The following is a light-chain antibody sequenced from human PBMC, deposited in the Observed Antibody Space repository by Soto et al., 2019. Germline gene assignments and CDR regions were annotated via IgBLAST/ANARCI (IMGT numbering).Light chain of an antibody. CDR2: HAS. CDR1: QNIRNN. V-gene: IGKV3-15*01. J-gene: IGKJ1*01. CDR3: QQYDDRPRK. Sequence: IVFTQGPASLSPATGPKGRLAYRASQNIRNNLAWYQERPGQAPRLLIYHASITANGTPGRFSGGGSGTEFNLSISSLQSDDFAVYYCQQYDDRPRKFGQGTKVEIK.